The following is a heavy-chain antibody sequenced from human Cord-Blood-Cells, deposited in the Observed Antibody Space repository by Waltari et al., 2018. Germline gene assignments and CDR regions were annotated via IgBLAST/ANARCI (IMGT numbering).Heavy chain of an antibody. CDR1: GGTFRSYA. J-gene: IGHJ6*02. D-gene: IGHD4-17*01. V-gene: IGHV1-69*01. Sequence: QVQLVQSGAEVKKPGSSVKVSCKASGGTFRSYAISWVRQAPGQGLEWMGGIIPIFGTANYAQKFQGRVTITADESTSTAYMELSSLRSEDTAVYYCARDPPSPNDYPKSHYYYYYGMDVWGQGTTVTVSS. CDR3: ARDPPSPNDYPKSHYYYYYGMDV. CDR2: IIPIFGTA.